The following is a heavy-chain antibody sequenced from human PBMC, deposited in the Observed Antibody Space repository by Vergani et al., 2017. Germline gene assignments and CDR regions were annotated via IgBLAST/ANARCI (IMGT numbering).Heavy chain of an antibody. Sequence: QVQLQESGPGLVKPSETLSLTCTVSGGSVSSGSYYWSWIRQPPGKGLEWIGYIYYSGSTNYNPSLKSRVTISVDTSKNQFSLKLSSVTAADTAVYYCASPGGYCSSTSCYGAFDIWGQGTMVTVSS. V-gene: IGHV4-61*01. CDR1: GGSVSSGSYY. CDR3: ASPGGYCSSTSCYGAFDI. D-gene: IGHD2-2*01. J-gene: IGHJ3*02. CDR2: IYYSGST.